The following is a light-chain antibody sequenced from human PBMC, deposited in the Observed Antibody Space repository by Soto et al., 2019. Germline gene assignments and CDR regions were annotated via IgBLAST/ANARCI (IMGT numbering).Light chain of an antibody. CDR2: EVN. J-gene: IGLJ1*01. CDR3: SSYSSNNILSYV. CDR1: STDVGGYKY. Sequence: QSVLGQPASVSGAPGQSITISCTGTSTDVGGYKYVSWYQQRPGTAPKLIMFEVNNRPSGVSDRFSGSRSANTASLTISGLQAQDGADYYCSSYSSNNILSYVFGTGTKVTV. V-gene: IGLV2-14*03.